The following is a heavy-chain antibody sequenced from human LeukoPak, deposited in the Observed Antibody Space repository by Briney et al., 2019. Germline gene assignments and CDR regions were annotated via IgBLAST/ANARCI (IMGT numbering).Heavy chain of an antibody. CDR3: ARDSIVGATRAFDY. D-gene: IGHD1-26*01. CDR1: GFTFSSYS. Sequence: GGSLRLSCAASGFTFSSYSMNWVRQAPGKGLEWVSSISSSSSYIYYADSVKGRFTISRDNAKNSLYLQMNSLRAEDTAVYYCARDSIVGATRAFDYWGQGTLVTVSS. CDR2: ISSSSSYI. J-gene: IGHJ4*02. V-gene: IGHV3-21*01.